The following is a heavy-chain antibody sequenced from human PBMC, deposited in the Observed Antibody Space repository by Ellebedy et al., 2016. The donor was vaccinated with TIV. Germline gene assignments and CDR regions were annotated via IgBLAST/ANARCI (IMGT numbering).Heavy chain of an antibody. V-gene: IGHV3-23*01. CDR1: GFSFNSYA. CDR2: VSGSGATT. D-gene: IGHD3-10*01. Sequence: GGSLRLSXLASGFSFNSYAMSWVRLAPGKGLEWVSGVSGSGATTYYADSVKGRFSISRDSSKNTLFLQMNNLTADDMAVYYCATGSPYASGNSRVCWFDPWGQGTLVTVSS. J-gene: IGHJ5*02. CDR3: ATGSPYASGNSRVCWFDP.